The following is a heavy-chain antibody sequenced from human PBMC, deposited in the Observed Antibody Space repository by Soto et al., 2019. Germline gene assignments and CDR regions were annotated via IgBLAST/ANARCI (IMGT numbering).Heavy chain of an antibody. V-gene: IGHV1-46*01. J-gene: IGHJ6*02. CDR2: VNPSSGRT. Sequence: QVQLGQSGSEVKKPGASVKVSCTASGYTFTSYYVHWVRQAPGQGLEWMGVVNPSSGRTTYAQKFRGRITMARDTSTSTVHVELSSLRSEATAVYYCARGIDIGQNYDYSGMDVWGQGTTVTVSS. CDR1: GYTFTSYY. CDR3: ARGIDIGQNYDYSGMDV. D-gene: IGHD2-21*01.